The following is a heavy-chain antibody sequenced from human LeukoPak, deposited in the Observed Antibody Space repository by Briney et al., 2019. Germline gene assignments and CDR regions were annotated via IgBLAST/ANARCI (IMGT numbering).Heavy chain of an antibody. CDR3: ARVQLERLDWFDP. J-gene: IGHJ5*02. D-gene: IGHD1-1*01. CDR2: INPNSGGT. CDR1: GYTFTGYY. Sequence: ASVKVSCKASGYTFTGYYMHWVRQAPGQGREWMGWINPNSGGTNYAQKLQGRVTMTTDTSTSTAYMELRSLRSDDTAVYYCARVQLERLDWFDPWGQGTLVTVSS. V-gene: IGHV1-2*02.